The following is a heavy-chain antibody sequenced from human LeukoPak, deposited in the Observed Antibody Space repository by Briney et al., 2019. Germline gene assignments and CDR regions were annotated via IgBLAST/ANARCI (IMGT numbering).Heavy chain of an antibody. D-gene: IGHD2-8*01. CDR2: IYYSGST. CDR3: ARVRSVYSDV. J-gene: IGHJ6*02. V-gene: IGHV4-61*01. CDR1: GGSVSGGSYY. Sequence: SETLSLTCTVSGGSVSGGSYYWSWIRQPPGKGLEWIGYIYYSGSTNYNPSLKSRVTISVDTSKNQFSLKLSSVTAADTAVYYCARVRSVYSDVWGQGTTVTVSS.